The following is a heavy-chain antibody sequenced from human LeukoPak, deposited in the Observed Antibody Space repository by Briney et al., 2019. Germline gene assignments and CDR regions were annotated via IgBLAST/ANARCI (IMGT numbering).Heavy chain of an antibody. CDR2: INADGSTT. V-gene: IGHV3-74*01. CDR3: FSLTYDY. D-gene: IGHD4/OR15-4a*01. CDR1: GFTFSNYW. J-gene: IGHJ4*02. Sequence: PGGSLRLSCAASGFTFSNYWMNWVRQVPGKGLVWVSRINADGSTTTYADSVKGRFTISRDISKNTLYLQMNSLRVEDTAIYYCFSLTYDYWGQGTLVTVSS.